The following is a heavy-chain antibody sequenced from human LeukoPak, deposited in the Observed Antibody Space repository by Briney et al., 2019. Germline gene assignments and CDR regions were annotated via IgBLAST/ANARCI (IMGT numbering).Heavy chain of an antibody. J-gene: IGHJ4*02. D-gene: IGHD6-13*01. CDR2: ISPYSGDT. V-gene: IGHV1-18*01. CDR3: ARGTGYPPYYFDS. Sequence: ASVKVSCKTSVYTFTNYGITWVRQAPGQGPEWMGWISPYSGDTNYTQKFQDRVTMTTDTSTSTAYLDLTTLRSDDTAVYYCARGTGYPPYYFDSWGQGTLVTVSS. CDR1: VYTFTNYG.